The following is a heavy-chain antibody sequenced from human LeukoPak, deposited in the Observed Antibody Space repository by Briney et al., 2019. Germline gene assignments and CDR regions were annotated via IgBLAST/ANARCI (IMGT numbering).Heavy chain of an antibody. CDR2: IWYDGSNK. V-gene: IGHV3-33*08. CDR3: ARDSCSGGSCYSYY. D-gene: IGHD2-15*01. Sequence: GGSLRLSCAASGFTFSIYWMSWVRQAPGKGLEWVAVIWYDGSNKYYADSVKGRFTISRDNSKNTLYLQMNSLRAEDTAVYYCARDSCSGGSCYSYYWGQGTLVTVSS. CDR1: GFTFSIYW. J-gene: IGHJ4*02.